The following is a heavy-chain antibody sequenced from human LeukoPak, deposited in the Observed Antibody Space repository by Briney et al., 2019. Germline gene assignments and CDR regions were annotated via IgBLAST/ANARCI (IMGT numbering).Heavy chain of an antibody. CDR1: GGSISSYY. J-gene: IGHJ5*02. D-gene: IGHD6-19*01. V-gene: IGHV4-4*07. CDR3: ARDPGYSSGLRWFDP. CDR2: IYTSGST. Sequence: SETLSLTCTVSGGSISSYYWSWIRQPAGKGLEWIGRIYTSGSTNYNPSLKSRVTISVDTSKNQFSLKLSSVTAADTAVYYCARDPGYSSGLRWFDPWGQGTLVTVSS.